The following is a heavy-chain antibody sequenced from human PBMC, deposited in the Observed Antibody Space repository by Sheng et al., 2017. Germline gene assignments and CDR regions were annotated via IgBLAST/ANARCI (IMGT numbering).Heavy chain of an antibody. J-gene: IGHJ4*02. CDR3: AREGGYGSGSYPTDY. CDR2: ISSSSSYI. CDR1: GFTFSSYS. D-gene: IGHD3-10*01. V-gene: IGHV3-21*01. Sequence: EVQLVESGGGLVKPGGSLRLSCAASGFTFSSYSMNWLRQAPGKGLEWVSSISSSSSYIYYADSVKGRFTISRDNAKNSLYLQMNSLRAEDTAVYYCAREGGYGSGSYPTDYWGQGTLVTVSS.